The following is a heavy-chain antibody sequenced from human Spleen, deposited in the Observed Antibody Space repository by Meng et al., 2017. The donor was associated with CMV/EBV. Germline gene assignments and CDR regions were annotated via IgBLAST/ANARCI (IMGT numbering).Heavy chain of an antibody. V-gene: IGHV3-66*01. Sequence: GEGGGALIRPVACRVFCCSALRFTVCSSVRSWVRQAPGKGLERVSVIDSGCSTYYADSVKGRFTISRDNSKNTLYLQMDSLRAEDTAVYYCARDSGSYYNVYWGQGTLVTVSS. CDR3: ARDSGSYYNVY. CDR1: RFTVCSSV. J-gene: IGHJ4*02. CDR2: IDSGCST. D-gene: IGHD1-26*01.